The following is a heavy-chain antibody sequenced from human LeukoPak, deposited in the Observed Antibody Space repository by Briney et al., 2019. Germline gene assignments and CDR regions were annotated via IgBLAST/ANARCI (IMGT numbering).Heavy chain of an antibody. J-gene: IGHJ3*02. Sequence: SETLSVTCTVSGGSISSYYWNWIRQPAGKGLEWNGRIYTSGSTNYNPSLKSRVTISVDTSKNQFSLKLSSVTAADTAVYYCARDTYYDFLDAFDIWGQGTMVTVSS. CDR1: GGSISSYY. CDR2: IYTSGST. V-gene: IGHV4-4*07. D-gene: IGHD3-3*01. CDR3: ARDTYYDFLDAFDI.